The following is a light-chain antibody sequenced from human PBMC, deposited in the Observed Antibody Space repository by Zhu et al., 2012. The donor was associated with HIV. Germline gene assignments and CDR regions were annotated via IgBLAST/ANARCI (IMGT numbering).Light chain of an antibody. V-gene: IGKV3-15*01. CDR1: QSXSTN. J-gene: IGKJ2*01. Sequence: EVVLTQSPATLSVSPGERATLSCRASQSXSTNLAWYQQKPGQAPRLLIFGASTRATGIPARFTGSGSGTEFTLTITSVQSEDFAVYHCQEYYDWPLYAFGQGSKLEIK. CDR3: QEYYDWPLYA. CDR2: GAS.